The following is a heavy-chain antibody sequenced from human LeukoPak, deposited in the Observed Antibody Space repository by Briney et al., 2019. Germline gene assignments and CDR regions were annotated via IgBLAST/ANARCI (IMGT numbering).Heavy chain of an antibody. CDR2: IGRNSDYM. J-gene: IGHJ4*02. V-gene: IGHV3-9*03. CDR3: VRESCAGATCRGFLDY. D-gene: IGHD2-21*01. CDR1: GFTFGDYA. Sequence: GRSLRLSCAASGFTFGDYAMHWVRQVPGKGLEWVSGIGRNSDYMAYVDSVKGRFTISRDNAENSLYLQMNGLRTEDMALYFCVRESCAGATCRGFLDYWGQGALVIVSS.